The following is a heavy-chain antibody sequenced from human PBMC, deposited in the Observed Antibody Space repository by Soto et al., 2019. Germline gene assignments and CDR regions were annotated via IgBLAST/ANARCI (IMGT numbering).Heavy chain of an antibody. CDR2: INAGDRST. CDR3: ARDCTGGSCYSHFAL. Sequence: ASVKVACKASGYTFTNYAIHWVRQAPGQRPEWLGWINAGDRSTRYSEAFPGRVTITRDTSANTAYLELSRLRSDDTALYYCARDCTGGSCYSHFALWGQGALVTVSS. CDR1: GYTFTNYA. J-gene: IGHJ4*02. V-gene: IGHV1-3*01. D-gene: IGHD2-15*01.